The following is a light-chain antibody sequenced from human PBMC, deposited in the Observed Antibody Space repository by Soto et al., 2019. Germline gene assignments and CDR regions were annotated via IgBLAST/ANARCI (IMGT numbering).Light chain of an antibody. J-gene: IGKJ4*01. V-gene: IGKV3-20*01. CDR3: QQYVSIPLT. Sequence: EIVLTQSPGTLSLSPGERATLSCRASQSVGTYLAWYQKKPGQTPRLLMYGASSRATGIPDRFSGSGSGTDFTLTISRLEPEDLAVYYCQQYVSIPLTFGGGTKVEIK. CDR1: QSVGTY. CDR2: GAS.